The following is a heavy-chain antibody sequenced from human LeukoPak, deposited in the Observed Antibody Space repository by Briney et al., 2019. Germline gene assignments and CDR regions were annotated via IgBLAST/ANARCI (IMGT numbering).Heavy chain of an antibody. Sequence: GGSLRLSCAASGFTFSSYSMNWVRQAPGKGLEWVSSISSSSSYIYYADSVKGRFTISRDNSKNTLYLQMNSLRDEDTAVYYCARSPEQLHYYYGMDVWGQGTTVTVSS. CDR3: ARSPEQLHYYYGMDV. D-gene: IGHD6-13*01. CDR1: GFTFSSYS. J-gene: IGHJ6*02. V-gene: IGHV3-21*01. CDR2: ISSSSSYI.